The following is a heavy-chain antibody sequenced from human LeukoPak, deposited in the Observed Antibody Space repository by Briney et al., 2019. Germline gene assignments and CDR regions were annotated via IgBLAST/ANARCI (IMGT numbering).Heavy chain of an antibody. Sequence: AGTLRLSCAGSGFTLSGYCMTWVRRAPGKGLEWVAKIKYDGSEKQYEDSEKGRFTIPRDNAKNARYLQRNSLRGEDRAVYYCARGLGWCDPWGGRTLVTVSS. CDR3: ARGLGWCDP. V-gene: IGHV3-7*01. J-gene: IGHJ5*02. CDR2: IKYDGSEK. CDR1: GFTLSGYC.